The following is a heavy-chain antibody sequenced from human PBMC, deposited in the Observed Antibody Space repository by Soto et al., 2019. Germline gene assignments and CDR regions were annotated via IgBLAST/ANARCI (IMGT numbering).Heavy chain of an antibody. CDR3: AKDWGAGGPQPFYYYGMDE. V-gene: IGHV3-23*01. J-gene: IGHJ6*04. Sequence: GGSLRLSCAASGFTFSSYAMSWVRQTPGKGLGWVSAISASGGSTYSADSVKGRFTISRDNSKNTLYLQMNSLRAEDTAVYYCAKDWGAGGPQPFYYYGMDEWGEGITVTVSS. D-gene: IGHD2-15*01. CDR2: ISASGGST. CDR1: GFTFSSYA.